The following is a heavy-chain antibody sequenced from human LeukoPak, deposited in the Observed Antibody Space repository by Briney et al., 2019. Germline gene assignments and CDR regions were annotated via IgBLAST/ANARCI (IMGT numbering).Heavy chain of an antibody. D-gene: IGHD2-15*01. CDR3: AREMVAATGYYYGMDV. CDR2: IGTAGDT. CDR1: GFTFSSYD. Sequence: GGSLRLSCAGSGFTFSSYDMHWVRQATGKGLEWVSAIGTAGDTYYPGSVKGRFTISRENAKNSLYLQMNSLRAGDTAVYYCAREMVAATGYYYGMDVWGQGTTVTVSS. J-gene: IGHJ6*02. V-gene: IGHV3-13*04.